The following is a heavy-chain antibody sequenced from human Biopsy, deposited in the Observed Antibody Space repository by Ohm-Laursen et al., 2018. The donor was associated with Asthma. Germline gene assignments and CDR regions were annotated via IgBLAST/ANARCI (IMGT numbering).Heavy chain of an antibody. CDR3: ARDYDGDYVQRHLPLAY. D-gene: IGHD4-17*01. CDR1: GGTFSTFG. CDR2: IIPFYGTA. J-gene: IGHJ4*02. V-gene: IGHV1-69*13. Sequence: VKISCKPSGGTFSTFGISWVRQAPGQGLEWMGRIIPFYGTATYAQNFQGRLTLTADESTSTAYMELSSLRSEDTAVYFCARDYDGDYVQRHLPLAYWGQGTLVTVSS.